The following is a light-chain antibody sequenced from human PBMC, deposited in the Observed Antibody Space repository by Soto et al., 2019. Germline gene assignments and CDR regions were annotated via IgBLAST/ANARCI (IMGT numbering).Light chain of an antibody. J-gene: IGKJ5*01. CDR2: AAS. CDR1: QGISSY. Sequence: DIQMTQSPASLSQSVGDRVTITCWASQGISSYLAWYQQKPGKAPKLLIYAASTLQSGVPSRFSGSGPGTDFTLTISRLQPEDFATYYCQQLNSYPITFGQGTRLEIK. V-gene: IGKV1-9*01. CDR3: QQLNSYPIT.